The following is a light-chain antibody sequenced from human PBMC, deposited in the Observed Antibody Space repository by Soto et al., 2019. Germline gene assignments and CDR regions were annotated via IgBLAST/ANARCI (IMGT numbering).Light chain of an antibody. V-gene: IGLV2-23*01. CDR1: SSDVGSSNF. Sequence: QSALTQPASVSGSPRQSITISCTGGSSDVGSSNFVSWYQQHPGKPPKLIIYEGTRRPSGVSGRFSGSKSGNTASLTISGLQAEDEADYYCFSFPGSSTFYLFGTGTKLTVL. CDR2: EGT. CDR3: FSFPGSSTFYL. J-gene: IGLJ1*01.